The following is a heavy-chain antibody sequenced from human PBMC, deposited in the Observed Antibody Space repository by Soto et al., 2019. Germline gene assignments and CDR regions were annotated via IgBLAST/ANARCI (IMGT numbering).Heavy chain of an antibody. Sequence: SQTLSLTCAISGDSVSSNSAAWNWIRQSPSRGLEWLGRTYYRSKWYNDYAVSVKSRITINPDTSKNQFSLQLNSVTPEDTAVYYCARDREYSSPNYYYYGMDVWGQGTTVTVSS. D-gene: IGHD6-6*01. V-gene: IGHV6-1*01. CDR3: ARDREYSSPNYYYYGMDV. CDR2: TYYRSKWYN. CDR1: GDSVSSNSAA. J-gene: IGHJ6*02.